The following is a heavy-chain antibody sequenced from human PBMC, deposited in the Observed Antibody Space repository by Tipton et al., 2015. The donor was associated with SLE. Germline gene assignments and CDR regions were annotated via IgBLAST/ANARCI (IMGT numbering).Heavy chain of an antibody. CDR2: IFHSGST. CDR1: GASISSGNW. CDR3: ARDLSGASRLGYFDS. V-gene: IGHV4-4*02. J-gene: IGHJ4*02. Sequence: TLSLTCTVSGASISSGNWWNWVRQSPGKGLEWIGYIFHSGSTYYSASLKSRVTISVDRSNNQFSLKLSSVTAADTAVYYCARDLSGASRLGYFDSWGQGTLVTVSA.